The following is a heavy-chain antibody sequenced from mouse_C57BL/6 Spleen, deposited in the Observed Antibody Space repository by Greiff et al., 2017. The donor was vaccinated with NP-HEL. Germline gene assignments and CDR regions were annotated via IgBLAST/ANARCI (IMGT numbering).Heavy chain of an antibody. CDR1: GYAFSSSW. CDR3: ARTGIGNAMDY. J-gene: IGHJ4*01. CDR2: IYPGDGDT. D-gene: IGHD4-1*01. Sequence: VQLQQSGPELVKPGASVKISCKASGYAFSSSWMNWVKQRPGKGLEWIGRIYPGDGDTNYNGKFKGKATLTAYKSSSTAYMQLSSLTSEDSAVYFCARTGIGNAMDYWRQGTSVTVSS. V-gene: IGHV1-82*01.